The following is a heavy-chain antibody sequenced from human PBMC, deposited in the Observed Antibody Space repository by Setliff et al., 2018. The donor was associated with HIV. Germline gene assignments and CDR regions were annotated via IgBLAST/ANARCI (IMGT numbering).Heavy chain of an antibody. CDR3: ARVPFGSGSYYFDF. D-gene: IGHD3-10*01. CDR2: IYYSGSI. Sequence: SETLSLTCVVSGYSISSNDWWGWIRQSPGKGLEWIGYIYYSGSIYYNPSLKSRVTMSVDTSKNQFFLTLTSVTAADTAVYFCARVPFGSGSYYFDFWGQGTPVTVSS. J-gene: IGHJ4*02. V-gene: IGHV4-28*05. CDR1: GYSISSNDW.